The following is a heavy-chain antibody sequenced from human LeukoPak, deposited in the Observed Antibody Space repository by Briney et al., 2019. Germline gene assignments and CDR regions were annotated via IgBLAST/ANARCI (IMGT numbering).Heavy chain of an antibody. Sequence: ASVKVSCKASGYTFTGYYMHWVRQAPGQGLEWMGWINPNSGGTNYAQKFQGRVTMTRDTSISTAYMELCRLRSDDTAVYYCASRPQDGPDPAAKFDYWGQGTLVTVSS. D-gene: IGHD4-17*01. J-gene: IGHJ4*02. V-gene: IGHV1-2*02. CDR3: ASRPQDGPDPAAKFDY. CDR1: GYTFTGYY. CDR2: INPNSGGT.